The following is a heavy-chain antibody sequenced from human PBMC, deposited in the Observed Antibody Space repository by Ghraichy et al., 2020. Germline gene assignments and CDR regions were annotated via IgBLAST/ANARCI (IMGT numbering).Heavy chain of an antibody. Sequence: GSLNISCGASGFSFSRNAMSWVRQTPGKGLEWVSAMSGSGGETFHADSLKGRFTISRDNSKSTLNLQMNSLRAEDTAVYYCAKDRREGGATPSEFDIWGQGTMVTVSS. CDR1: GFSFSRNA. V-gene: IGHV3-23*01. CDR2: MSGSGGET. D-gene: IGHD1-26*01. CDR3: AKDRREGGATPSEFDI. J-gene: IGHJ3*02.